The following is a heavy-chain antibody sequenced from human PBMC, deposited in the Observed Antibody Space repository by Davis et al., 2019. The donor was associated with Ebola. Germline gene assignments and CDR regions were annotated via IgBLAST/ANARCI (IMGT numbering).Heavy chain of an antibody. Sequence: ASVKVSCKASGGTFSSYAISWVRQAPGQGLEWMGGFDPEDGETIYAQKFQGRVTMTEDTSTDTAYMELSSLRSEDTAVYHCATGKEDCSGGSCYLYYFDYWGQGTLVTVSS. CDR3: ATGKEDCSGGSCYLYYFDY. D-gene: IGHD2-15*01. J-gene: IGHJ4*02. V-gene: IGHV1-24*01. CDR1: GGTFSSYA. CDR2: FDPEDGET.